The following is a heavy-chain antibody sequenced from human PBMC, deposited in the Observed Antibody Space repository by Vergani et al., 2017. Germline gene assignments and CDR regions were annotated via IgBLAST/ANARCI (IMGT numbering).Heavy chain of an antibody. CDR2: ISYDGSNK. J-gene: IGHJ6*02. D-gene: IGHD6-19*01. CDR1: GFTFSSYG. Sequence: QVQLVESGGGVVQPGRSLRLSCAASGFTFSSYGMHWVRQAPGKGLEWVAVISYDGSNKYYADSVKGRFTISRDNSKNTLYLQMNSLRAEDTAVYYCAREGGRQWLVEVYYYGMDVWGQGTTVTVSS. CDR3: AREGGRQWLVEVYYYGMDV. V-gene: IGHV3-30*03.